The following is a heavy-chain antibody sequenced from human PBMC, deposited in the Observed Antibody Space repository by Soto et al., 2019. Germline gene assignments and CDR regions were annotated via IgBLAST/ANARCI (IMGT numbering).Heavy chain of an antibody. CDR1: GFTFSTYA. CDR2: ISGSSVNT. CDR3: AKLGYCYDTSCGGFDY. Sequence: GSLRLSCAASGFTFSTYALSWVRQAPGKGLEWVSVISGSSVNTYYADSVKGRFTISRDNSKNTLYLQMNILRAEDTAVYYCAKLGYCYDTSCGGFDYWGQGTLVTVSS. D-gene: IGHD2-2*01. J-gene: IGHJ4*02. V-gene: IGHV3-23*01.